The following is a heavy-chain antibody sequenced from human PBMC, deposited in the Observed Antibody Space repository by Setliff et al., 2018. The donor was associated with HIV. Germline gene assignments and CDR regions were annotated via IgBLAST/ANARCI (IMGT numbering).Heavy chain of an antibody. Sequence: SETLSLTCTVSGDSISSGSCFWIWIRQPAGKGLEWIGHISTTGSTNYNPSLKSRVIMSVDTSRNQFSLKLSSVTAADTAVYYCARVSELLAYYMDVWGKGTTVTVSS. J-gene: IGHJ6*03. V-gene: IGHV4-61*09. CDR2: ISTTGST. D-gene: IGHD1-26*01. CDR1: GDSISSGSCF. CDR3: ARVSELLAYYMDV.